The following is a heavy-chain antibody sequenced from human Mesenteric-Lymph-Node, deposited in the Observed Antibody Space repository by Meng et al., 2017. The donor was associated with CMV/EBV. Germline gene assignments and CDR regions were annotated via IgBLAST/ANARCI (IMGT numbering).Heavy chain of an antibody. CDR2: IYSGGET. Sequence: LSCAASGFTVSRNYMSWVRQAQGKGLEWVSIIYSGGETYFADSMKGRFTISRDDSRNTVDLQMNSLRVEDTAVYYCAMSTVVNVGGYWGRGTLVTVSS. CDR3: AMSTVVNVGGY. D-gene: IGHD4-23*01. J-gene: IGHJ4*02. CDR1: GFTVSRNY. V-gene: IGHV3-66*02.